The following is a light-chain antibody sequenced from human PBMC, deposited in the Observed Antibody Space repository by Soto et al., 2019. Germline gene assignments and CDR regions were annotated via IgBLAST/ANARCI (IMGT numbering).Light chain of an antibody. CDR3: RQYGSSRT. V-gene: IGKV3-20*01. CDR1: QSVSSIF. CDR2: GAS. J-gene: IGKJ2*01. Sequence: EIVLTQSPGTLSLSPGERATLSCRASQSVSSIFLAWYQQKPGQAPRLLIYGASSRATGIPDRFSGRGSGTDFTLTISRLEPEDSAVYYCRQYGSSRTFGQGTKLEIK.